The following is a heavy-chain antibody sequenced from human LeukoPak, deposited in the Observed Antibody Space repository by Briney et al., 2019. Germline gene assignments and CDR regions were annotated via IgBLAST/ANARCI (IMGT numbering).Heavy chain of an antibody. CDR1: GITSSTYW. CDR2: IRQDGNEK. Sequence: RGSLRLSCAASGITSSTYWMSWVRQAPGKGLEWVANIRQDGNEKNYVGSVKGRFTISRDNAKSSLYLQMNSLRAEDTAVYYCAAGNTFDIWGQGTMVTVSS. V-gene: IGHV3-7*01. CDR3: AAGNTFDI. J-gene: IGHJ3*02. D-gene: IGHD1-14*01.